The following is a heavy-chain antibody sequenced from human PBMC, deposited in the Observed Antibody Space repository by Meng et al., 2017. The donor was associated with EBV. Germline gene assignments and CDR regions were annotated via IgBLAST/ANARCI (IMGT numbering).Heavy chain of an antibody. D-gene: IGHD3-10*01. J-gene: IGHJ4*02. V-gene: IGHV2-5*02. Sequence: QTTLTGSGPTLVKPKQTLLLICTFSGFSLTTCGVGVGWIRQPPGKALEWLAVIYWADAKRYSPSLKNRLTITKDTSKNQVVLTMTNMDPVDTATYFCAHSKYYSDSGGYWDYFDDWGQGTLVTVSS. CDR1: GFSLTTCGVG. CDR2: IYWADAK. CDR3: AHSKYYSDSGGYWDYFDD.